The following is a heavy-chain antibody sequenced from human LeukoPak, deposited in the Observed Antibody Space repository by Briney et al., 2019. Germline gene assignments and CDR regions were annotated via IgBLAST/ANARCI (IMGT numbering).Heavy chain of an antibody. Sequence: GRSLRLSCAASGFTFSSYAMHWVRQAPGKGLEWVAVISYDGSNKYYADSVKGRFTISRDNSKNTLYLQMNSLRAEDTAVYYCARDLGYSGYDPDYWGQGTLVTVSS. CDR1: GFTFSSYA. V-gene: IGHV3-30-3*01. CDR2: ISYDGSNK. D-gene: IGHD5-12*01. J-gene: IGHJ4*02. CDR3: ARDLGYSGYDPDY.